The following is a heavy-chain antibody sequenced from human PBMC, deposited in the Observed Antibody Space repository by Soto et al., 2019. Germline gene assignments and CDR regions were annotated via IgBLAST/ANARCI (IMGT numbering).Heavy chain of an antibody. J-gene: IGHJ4*02. Sequence: EVQVVESGGGLIQPGGSLRLSCAVSGFTVTINYMSWVRQAPGKGLECVSVIYSGVSTNYAASVKGRLTTSRDTSKHPLYLQRNSLRDEDPAVYYCHGYGYWGQGTLVTVSS. V-gene: IGHV3-53*01. CDR3: HGYGY. CDR1: GFTVTINY. CDR2: IYSGVST. D-gene: IGHD5-12*01.